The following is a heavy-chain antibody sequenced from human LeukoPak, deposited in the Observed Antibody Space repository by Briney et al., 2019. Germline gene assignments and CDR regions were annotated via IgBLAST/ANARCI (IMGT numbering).Heavy chain of an antibody. CDR3: ARGGRQVGATRWFDP. D-gene: IGHD1-26*01. CDR2: IIPIFGTP. Sequence: SVKVSCKASGDTFSGYAISWVRQAPGQGLEWMGGIIPIFGTPDYAQKFQGRVAITTDESTSTAYMELSSLTSDDTAVYYCARGGRQVGATRWFDPWGQGTLVTVSS. CDR1: GDTFSGYA. J-gene: IGHJ5*02. V-gene: IGHV1-69*05.